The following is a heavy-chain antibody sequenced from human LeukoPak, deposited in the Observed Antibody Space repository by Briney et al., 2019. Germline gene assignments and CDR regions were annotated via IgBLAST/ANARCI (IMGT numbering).Heavy chain of an antibody. Sequence: GGSLRLSCAASGFTFSSYWMHWVRQAPGKGLVWVSRINSDGSSTSYADSVKGRFTITRDNAKNTLYLQMNSLRVEDTAVYYCALIVVVPAAMRWGQGTLVTVSS. V-gene: IGHV3-74*01. CDR1: GFTFSSYW. CDR2: INSDGSST. J-gene: IGHJ4*02. CDR3: ALIVVVPAAMR. D-gene: IGHD2-2*01.